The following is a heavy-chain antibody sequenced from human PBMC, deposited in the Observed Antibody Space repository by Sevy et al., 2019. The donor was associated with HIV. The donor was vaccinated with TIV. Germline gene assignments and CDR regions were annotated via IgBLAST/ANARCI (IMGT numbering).Heavy chain of an antibody. Sequence: GGSLRLSCAASGFTFRNYAMSWVRQAPGKGLERVSAISGSAYSTYYADSVKGRFTISRDNSKNTLFLQMNSLRAEDTAVYYCAKYYYGSGSQGWYFDYWGQGTLVTVSS. J-gene: IGHJ4*02. V-gene: IGHV3-23*01. D-gene: IGHD3-10*01. CDR3: AKYYYGSGSQGWYFDY. CDR2: ISGSAYST. CDR1: GFTFRNYA.